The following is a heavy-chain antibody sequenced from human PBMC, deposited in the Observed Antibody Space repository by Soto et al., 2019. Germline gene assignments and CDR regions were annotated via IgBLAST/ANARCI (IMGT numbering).Heavy chain of an antibody. CDR3: ARASPDSSGWYREYYFDY. CDR2: IIPIFGTA. CDR1: GGTFSSYA. Sequence: QVPLVQSGAEVKKPGSSVKVSCKASGGTFSSYAISWVRQAPGQGLEWMGGIIPIFGTANYAQKFQGRVTITADESTSTAYMELSSLRSEDTAVYYCARASPDSSGWYREYYFDYWGQGTLVTVSS. V-gene: IGHV1-69*01. J-gene: IGHJ4*02. D-gene: IGHD6-19*01.